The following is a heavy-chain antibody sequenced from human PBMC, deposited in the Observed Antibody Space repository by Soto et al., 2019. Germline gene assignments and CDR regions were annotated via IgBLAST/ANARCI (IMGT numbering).Heavy chain of an antibody. D-gene: IGHD3-10*01. CDR3: ARDRGYDAHDYYYNAMDV. J-gene: IGHJ6*02. Sequence: PGGSLRLSCISSGFTFRTYTMNWVRQAPGKGLEWVSGIRGFSPYTFYAESVKGRFTISRDNAKNSLYLQMNSRRAEDTAVYYCARDRGYDAHDYYYNAMDVWGQRTTVTVSS. V-gene: IGHV3-21*01. CDR1: GFTFRTYT. CDR2: IRGFSPYT.